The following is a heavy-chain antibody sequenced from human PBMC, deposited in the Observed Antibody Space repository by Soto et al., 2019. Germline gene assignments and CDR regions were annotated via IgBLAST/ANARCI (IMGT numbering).Heavy chain of an antibody. J-gene: IGHJ6*02. CDR1: GFSLSTSGVG. CDR3: AHSAGYCSGGSCQTAYYYYGMDV. Sequence: SGPTLVNPTQTLTLTCTFSGFSLSTSGVGVGWIRQPPGKALEWLALIYWNDDKRYSPSLKSRLTITKDTSKNQVVLTMTNMDPVDTATYYCAHSAGYCSGGSCQTAYYYYGMDVWGQGTTVTVSS. V-gene: IGHV2-5*01. CDR2: IYWNDDK. D-gene: IGHD2-15*01.